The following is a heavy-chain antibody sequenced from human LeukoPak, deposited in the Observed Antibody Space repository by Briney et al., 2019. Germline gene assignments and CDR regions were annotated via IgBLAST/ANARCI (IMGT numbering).Heavy chain of an antibody. V-gene: IGHV1-18*01. J-gene: IGHJ4*02. Sequence: ASVKVSCKASGYTCTSYGISWVRQAPGQGLEGVGWISAYNGNTNYAQKLQGRVTMTTDTSTSTAYRELRSLRSDDTAVYYCARDPGQSGYHSPVDYWGQGTLVTVSS. D-gene: IGHD3-22*01. CDR3: ARDPGQSGYHSPVDY. CDR2: ISAYNGNT. CDR1: GYTCTSYG.